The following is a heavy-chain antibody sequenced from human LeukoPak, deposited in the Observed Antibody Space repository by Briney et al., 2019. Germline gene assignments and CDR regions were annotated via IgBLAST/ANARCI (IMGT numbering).Heavy chain of an antibody. CDR1: GFTFSSYA. Sequence: GGSLRLSCAASGFTFSSYAMHWVRQAPGKGLEWVAVISYDGSNKYYADSVKGRFTISRDNSKNTLYLQMNSLRADDTAVYYCAKAGGSGWSFDYWGQGTLVTVSS. J-gene: IGHJ4*02. D-gene: IGHD6-19*01. CDR2: ISYDGSNK. CDR3: AKAGGSGWSFDY. V-gene: IGHV3-30*04.